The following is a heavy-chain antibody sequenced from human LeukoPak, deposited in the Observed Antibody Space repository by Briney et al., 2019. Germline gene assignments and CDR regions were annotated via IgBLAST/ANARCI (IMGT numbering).Heavy chain of an antibody. CDR1: GYTFTGYY. Sequence: ASVKVSCKASGYTFTGYYVHWVRQAPGQGLEWMGWINPNSGGTNYAQKFQGRVTMTRDTSISTAYMELSRLRSDDTAVYYCAKMYYYDSSGYGSWGQGTLVTVSS. D-gene: IGHD3-22*01. J-gene: IGHJ4*02. V-gene: IGHV1-2*02. CDR3: AKMYYYDSSGYGS. CDR2: INPNSGGT.